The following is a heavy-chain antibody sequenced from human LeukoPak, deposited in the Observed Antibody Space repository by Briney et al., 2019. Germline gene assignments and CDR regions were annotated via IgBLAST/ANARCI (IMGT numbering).Heavy chain of an antibody. V-gene: IGHV4-59*08. Sequence: SETLSLTCTVSGGSISSYYWSWIRQPPGKGLEWIGYMYYSGSIKYNPSLKSRVTISVDTSKNQFSLKLSSVTAADTAFYYCARRDGYGYGDTWGGWFDPWGQGTLVTVSS. J-gene: IGHJ5*02. CDR2: MYYSGSI. CDR1: GGSISSYY. CDR3: ARRDGYGYGDTWGGWFDP. D-gene: IGHD5-18*01.